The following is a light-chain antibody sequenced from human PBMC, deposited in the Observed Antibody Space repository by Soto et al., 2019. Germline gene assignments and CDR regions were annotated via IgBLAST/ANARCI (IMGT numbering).Light chain of an antibody. CDR2: DVS. Sequence: QSALTQPRSVSGSPGQSVTISCTGTSSDVGGYNYVSWYQQHPGKAPKLMIYDVSKRPSGVPDRFSGSKSGNTASLTISGLRAEDEADYYCSSYAGSSTGVLFGGGTNLTVL. CDR1: SSDVGGYNY. J-gene: IGLJ2*01. CDR3: SSYAGSSTGVL. V-gene: IGLV2-11*01.